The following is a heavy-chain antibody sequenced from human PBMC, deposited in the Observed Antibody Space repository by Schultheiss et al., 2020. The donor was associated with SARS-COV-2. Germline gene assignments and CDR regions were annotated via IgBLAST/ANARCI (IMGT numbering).Heavy chain of an antibody. V-gene: IGHV3-33*08. Sequence: GGSLRLSCAASGFTFSSYSMNWVRQAPGKGLEWLAVIWYDGSNKYYADSVKGRFTISRDNSKNTLYLQMNSLRAEDTAVYYCARGERCSGGSCSSTFDYWGQGTLVTVSS. CDR2: IWYDGSNK. J-gene: IGHJ4*02. D-gene: IGHD2-15*01. CDR1: GFTFSSYS. CDR3: ARGERCSGGSCSSTFDY.